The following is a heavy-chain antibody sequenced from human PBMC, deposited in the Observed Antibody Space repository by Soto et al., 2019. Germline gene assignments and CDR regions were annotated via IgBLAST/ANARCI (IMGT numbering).Heavy chain of an antibody. CDR1: GFTFSSYW. V-gene: IGHV3-7*03. D-gene: IGHD3-10*01. Sequence: LSLTCAASGFTFSSYWMSWVRQAPGKGLEWVANIKQDGSEKYYVDSVKGRFTISRDNAKNSLYLQMNSLRAEDTAVYYCARYKDYYGSGSYYFDYWGQGTLVTVSS. CDR3: ARYKDYYGSGSYYFDY. J-gene: IGHJ4*02. CDR2: IKQDGSEK.